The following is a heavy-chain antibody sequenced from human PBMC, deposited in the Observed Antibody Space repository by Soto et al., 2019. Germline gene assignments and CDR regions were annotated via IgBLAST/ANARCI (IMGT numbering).Heavy chain of an antibody. CDR2: IYTSGST. CDR3: ARDNYYVSGSRNGMDV. D-gene: IGHD3-10*01. CDR1: GGSISTYY. Sequence: SVTLSLTCSVSGGSISTYYGSWIRQPAGKGLEWIGRIYTSGSTDYNPSLKSRVTISVDTSKNQFSLQLSSVTAADTAVYYCARDNYYVSGSRNGMDVWGQGTTVTVSS. J-gene: IGHJ6*02. V-gene: IGHV4-4*07.